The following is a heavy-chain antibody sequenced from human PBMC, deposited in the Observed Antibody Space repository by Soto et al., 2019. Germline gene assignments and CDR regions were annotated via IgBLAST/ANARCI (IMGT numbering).Heavy chain of an antibody. CDR1: GFSLSTSGMR. CDR3: ALTSMTTVTMLDY. V-gene: IGHV2-70*04. CDR2: IDWDDDK. J-gene: IGHJ4*02. Sequence: CGPTLVNPTQTLTLTCTFSGFSLSTSGMRVSWIRQPPGKALEWLARIDWDDDKFYSTSLKTRLTISKDTSKNQVVLTMTNMDPVDTATYYCALTSMTTVTMLDYWGQGTLVTGS. D-gene: IGHD4-17*01.